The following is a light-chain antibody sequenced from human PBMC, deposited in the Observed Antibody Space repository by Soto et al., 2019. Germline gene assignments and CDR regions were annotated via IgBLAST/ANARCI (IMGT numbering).Light chain of an antibody. V-gene: IGKV3-11*01. CDR1: QSVSRF. CDR3: HQRSTWPLT. CDR2: GAS. Sequence: EIVLTQSPATLSLSPREGAALSCRASQSVSRFLAWYQQKPGQAPRLLIYGASNRATGIPTRFSGSGSGTDFTLTISGLEAEEFALYYSHQRSTWPLTFGGWTKGEIK. J-gene: IGKJ4*01.